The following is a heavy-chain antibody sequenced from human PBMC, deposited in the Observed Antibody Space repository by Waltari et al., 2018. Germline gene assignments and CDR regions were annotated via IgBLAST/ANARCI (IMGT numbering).Heavy chain of an antibody. D-gene: IGHD3-3*01. CDR2: IYTSGST. CDR3: ASYDLRGDY. Sequence: QVQLQESGPGLVEPSETLSLTCPVSGGSISSSYWSCIRQPAGTGLEWIGRIYTSGSTNYNPSLKSRVTMSVDTSKNQFSLKLSSVTAADTAVYYCASYDLRGDYWGQGTLVTVSS. V-gene: IGHV4-4*07. J-gene: IGHJ4*02. CDR1: GGSISSSY.